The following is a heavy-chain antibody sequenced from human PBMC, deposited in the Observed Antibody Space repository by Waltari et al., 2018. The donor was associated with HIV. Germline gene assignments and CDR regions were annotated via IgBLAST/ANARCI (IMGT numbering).Heavy chain of an antibody. CDR1: GYTFTGYY. CDR2: INPNSGGT. V-gene: IGHV1-2*02. CDR3: ARDRARTTDYYYYGMDV. Sequence: QVQLVQSGAEVKKPGASVKVSCKASGYTFTGYYMHWVRQAPGQGLEWMGWINPNSGGTNYVQKFQGRVTMTRDTSISTAYMELSRLRSDDTAVYYCARDRARTTDYYYYGMDVWGQGTTVTVSS. D-gene: IGHD1-7*01. J-gene: IGHJ6*02.